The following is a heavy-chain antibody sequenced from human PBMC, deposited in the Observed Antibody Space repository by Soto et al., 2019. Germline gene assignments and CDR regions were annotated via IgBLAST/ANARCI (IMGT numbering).Heavy chain of an antibody. CDR1: GFSSTTYA. J-gene: IGHJ4*02. CDR2: INADSGEP. CDR3: GVSSGLDF. D-gene: IGHD2-8*02. Sequence: QVQLVQSGPEVKRPGSSVKISCKASGFSSTTYAFSWVRRAPGQGLEWMGLINADSGEPRHAQKFQGRVAMTTDTSTRTAYMELRGLTSDDTAVYYCGVSSGLDFWGQGTRVTVSS. V-gene: IGHV1-18*01.